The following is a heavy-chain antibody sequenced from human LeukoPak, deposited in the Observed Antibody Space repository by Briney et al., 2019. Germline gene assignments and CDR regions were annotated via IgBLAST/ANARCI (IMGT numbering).Heavy chain of an antibody. Sequence: ASVKVSCKASGYTFTSHDINWVRQATGQGLEWMGWMNPNSGNTGYAQKFQGRVTITRNTSISTAYMELSSLRSEDTAVYYCARDYGDYVDYFDYWGQGTLVTVSS. V-gene: IGHV1-8*03. CDR2: MNPNSGNT. D-gene: IGHD4-17*01. J-gene: IGHJ4*02. CDR3: ARDYGDYVDYFDY. CDR1: GYTFTSHD.